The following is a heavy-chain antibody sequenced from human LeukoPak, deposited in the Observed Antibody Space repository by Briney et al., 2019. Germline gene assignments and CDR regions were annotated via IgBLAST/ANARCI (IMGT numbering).Heavy chain of an antibody. CDR1: GGTFSSYA. CDR3: ASGGGGHCSGGSCFYYFDY. D-gene: IGHD2-15*01. J-gene: IGHJ4*02. Sequence: SVKVSCKASGGTFSSYAISWVRQAPGQGLEGMGGIIPIFGTANYAQKFQGRVTITADGSTSTAYMELSSLRSEGTAVYYCASGGGGHCSGGSCFYYFDYWGQGTLVTVSS. CDR2: IIPIFGTA. V-gene: IGHV1-69*13.